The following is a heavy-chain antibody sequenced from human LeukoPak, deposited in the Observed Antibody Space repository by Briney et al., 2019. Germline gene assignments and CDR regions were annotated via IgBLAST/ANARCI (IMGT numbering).Heavy chain of an antibody. CDR1: GFTFSSYS. J-gene: IGHJ4*02. Sequence: GGSLRLSCAASGFTFSSYSMNWVRQAPGEGLEWVSSISSSSSYIYYAGSVKGRFTISRANAKNSLYRQMNSLRAEDTAVYYCARDPARLRLGELSLYYFDYWGQETLVTVSS. CDR2: ISSSSSYI. V-gene: IGHV3-21*01. CDR3: ARDPARLRLGELSLYYFDY. D-gene: IGHD3-16*02.